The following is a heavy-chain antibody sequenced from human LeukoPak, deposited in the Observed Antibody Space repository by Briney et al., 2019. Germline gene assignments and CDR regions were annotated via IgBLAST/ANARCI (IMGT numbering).Heavy chain of an antibody. J-gene: IGHJ4*02. V-gene: IGHV1-18*01. CDR2: TNAYNGDT. CDR1: NYGFTSYG. Sequence: VASVKVSCKASNYGFTSYGISWVRQAPGQGLEWMAWTNAYNGDTNYAQKLQGRVTLTTETSTSTAYMELRSLRSDDTAVYYCARDGSGVWFDYWGQGTLVTVSS. CDR3: ARDGSGVWFDY. D-gene: IGHD3-10*01.